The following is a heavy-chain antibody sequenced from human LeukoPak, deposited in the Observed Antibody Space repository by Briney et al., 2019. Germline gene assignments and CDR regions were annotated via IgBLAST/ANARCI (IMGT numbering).Heavy chain of an antibody. V-gene: IGHV5-10-1*01. CDR3: ARLLDIVATASDY. D-gene: IGHD5-12*01. CDR2: IDPSDSYT. J-gene: IGHJ4*02. Sequence: GESLKISCKSSGYSFTSYWISWVRQMPGKGLEWMGRIDPSDSYTNYSPSFQGHVTISADKSISTAYLQWSSLKASDTAMYYCARLLDIVATASDYWGQGTLVTVSS. CDR1: GYSFTSYW.